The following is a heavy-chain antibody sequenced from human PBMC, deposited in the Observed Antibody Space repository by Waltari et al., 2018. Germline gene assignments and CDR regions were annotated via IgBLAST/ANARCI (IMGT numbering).Heavy chain of an antibody. J-gene: IGHJ3*01. CDR1: GSPFGDYV. Sequence: EFQLLDSGGGLAQPCSSLKLSCAASGSPFGDYVTHWVRLGPGKGLEWVAGINWNSRSIGYADSVKGRFTISRENAKSSLSLQMNSLRPEDTALYYCAKARDYADYRNAFDVWGQGTLVTVS. CDR2: INWNSRSI. CDR3: AKARDYADYRNAFDV. V-gene: IGHV3-9*01. D-gene: IGHD4-17*01.